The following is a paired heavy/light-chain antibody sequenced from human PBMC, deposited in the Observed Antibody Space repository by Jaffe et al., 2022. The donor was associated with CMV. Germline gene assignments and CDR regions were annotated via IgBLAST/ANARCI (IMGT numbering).Light chain of an antibody. CDR3: QQYYSLPLT. Sequence: DIVMTQSPDSLAVSLGERATINCKSSQNVLYNSNNKNYLAWYQQRPGEPPKLLIYWASTRESGVPDRFTGSGSGTDFTLTISSLQAEDVAIYYCQQYYSLPLTFGGGTKVEVK. CDR2: WAS. V-gene: IGKV4-1*01. J-gene: IGKJ4*01. CDR1: QNVLYNSNNKNY.
Heavy chain of an antibody. Sequence: EVQLLESGGNLVQPGGSLRLSCAASGFTFKSSAMTWVRQAPGKGLEWVSSISDGGGVTKYADSVKGRLTIARDNSENMLYLQMNNLRVEDTAVYYCAKDGRNARDGNGYWSPYHWFDPRGPGTLVTVSS. D-gene: IGHD3-22*01. CDR3: AKDGRNARDGNGYWSPYHWFDP. V-gene: IGHV3-23*01. J-gene: IGHJ5*02. CDR1: GFTFKSSA. CDR2: ISDGGGVT.